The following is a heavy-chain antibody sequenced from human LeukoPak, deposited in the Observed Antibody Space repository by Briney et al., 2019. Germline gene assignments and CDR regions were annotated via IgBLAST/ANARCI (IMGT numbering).Heavy chain of an antibody. CDR1: GFTFSS. CDR2: ISGSGGSR. CDR3: STGFGDE. J-gene: IGHJ4*02. D-gene: IGHD3-10*01. Sequence: GGSLRLSCAASGFTFSSWVRQAPGKGLEWVSTISGSGGSRSYADSVKGRFTISRDNSKNTLYLQMNSLRAEDTAVYYCSTGFGDEWGQGTLVTVSS. V-gene: IGHV3-23*01.